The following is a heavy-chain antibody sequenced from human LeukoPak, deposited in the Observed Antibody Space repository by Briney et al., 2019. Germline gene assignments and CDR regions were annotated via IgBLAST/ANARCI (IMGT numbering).Heavy chain of an antibody. CDR1: GFTFSSYS. CDR3: ARDFSPSFGVTPYYYYYYGMDV. Sequence: PGGSLRLSCAASGFTFSSYSMNWVRQAPGKGLEWVSSISSSSSYIYYADSVKGRFTISRDNAKNSLYLQMNSLRAEDTAVYYCARDFSPSFGVTPYYYYYYGMDVWGQGTTVTVSS. D-gene: IGHD4-23*01. J-gene: IGHJ6*02. V-gene: IGHV3-21*01. CDR2: ISSSSSYI.